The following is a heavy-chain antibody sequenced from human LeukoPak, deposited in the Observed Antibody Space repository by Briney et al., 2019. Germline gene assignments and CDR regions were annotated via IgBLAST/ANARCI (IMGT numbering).Heavy chain of an antibody. D-gene: IGHD3-10*01. J-gene: IGHJ4*02. CDR1: GFTVSSNY. CDR3: ARDSSMLRGPLVIYYFDF. Sequence: GGSLRLSCAASGFTVSSNYMSWVRQAPGKGLEWVSTISGGGDATYYADSVKGRFTISRDNSKNTLYLQMNSLRVEDTAVYYCARDSSMLRGPLVIYYFDFWGQGTLVTVSS. V-gene: IGHV3-23*01. CDR2: ISGGGDAT.